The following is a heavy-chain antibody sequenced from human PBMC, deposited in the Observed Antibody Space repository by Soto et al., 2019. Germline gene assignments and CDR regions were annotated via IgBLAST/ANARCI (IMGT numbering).Heavy chain of an antibody. Sequence: SETLSLTCTVSGGSISSGGYYWSWIRQHPGKGLEWIGYIYYSGSTYYNPSLKSRVTISVDTSKNQFSLKLSSVTAADTAVYYCARGGRNYDILTGYSQVAWFDPWGQGTLVTVSS. CDR3: ARGGRNYDILTGYSQVAWFDP. J-gene: IGHJ5*02. V-gene: IGHV4-31*03. CDR1: GGSISSGGYY. CDR2: IYYSGST. D-gene: IGHD3-9*01.